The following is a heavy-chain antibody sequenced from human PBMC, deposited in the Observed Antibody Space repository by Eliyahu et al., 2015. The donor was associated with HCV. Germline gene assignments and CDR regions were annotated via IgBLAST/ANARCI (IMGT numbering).Heavy chain of an antibody. CDR1: GFTFSSYS. V-gene: IGHV3-48*01. Sequence: EVQLVESGGGLVQPGGSLRLSCAASGFTFSSYSMNWVRQAPGKGLEWVSYISSSSSSLYYADSVKGRFTISRDNAKNSLYLQMNSLRAEDTAVYYCARVLRYFDWLLSAEAADDYWGQGTLVTVSS. CDR2: ISSSSSSL. CDR3: ARVLRYFDWLLSAEAADDY. D-gene: IGHD3-9*01. J-gene: IGHJ4*02.